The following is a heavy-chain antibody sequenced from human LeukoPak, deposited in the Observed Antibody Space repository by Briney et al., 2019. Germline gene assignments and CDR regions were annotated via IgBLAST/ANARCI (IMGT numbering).Heavy chain of an antibody. CDR1: GGSFSGYY. V-gene: IGHV4-34*01. CDR2: INHSGST. Sequence: SETLSLTCAVYGGSFSGYYWSWIRQPPGKGLEWIGEINHSGSTNYNPSLKSRVTISVDTSKNQFSLKLSSVTAADTAVYYCARHKGGGFKSPLVGLRGYSYGSFDYWGQGTLVTVSS. D-gene: IGHD5-18*01. CDR3: ARHKGGGFKSPLVGLRGYSYGSFDY. J-gene: IGHJ4*02.